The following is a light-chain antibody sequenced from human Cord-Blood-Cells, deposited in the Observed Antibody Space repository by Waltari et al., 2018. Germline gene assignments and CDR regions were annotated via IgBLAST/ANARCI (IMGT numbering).Light chain of an antibody. V-gene: IGKV1-9*01. Sequence: IQLTQSPSSLSASVGGRVTLPCRASQGISSYLAWYQQKPGKAPKLLIYAASTLQSGVPSRFSGSGSGTDFTLTISSLQPEDFATYYCQQLNSYHMYTFGQGTKLEIK. J-gene: IGKJ2*01. CDR3: QQLNSYHMYT. CDR1: QGISSY. CDR2: AAS.